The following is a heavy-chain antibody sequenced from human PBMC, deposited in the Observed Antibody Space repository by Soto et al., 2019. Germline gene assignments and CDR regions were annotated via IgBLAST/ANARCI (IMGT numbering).Heavy chain of an antibody. CDR3: ARDSSGWGYYYYGMDV. V-gene: IGHV3-33*01. CDR1: GFTFSSYG. J-gene: IGHJ6*02. D-gene: IGHD6-19*01. Sequence: GGSLRLSCAASGFTFSSYGMHWVRQAPGKGLEWVAVIWYDGSNKYYADSVKGRFTISRDNSKNTLYLQMNSLRAEDTAVYYCARDSSGWGYYYYGMDVWGQGTTVTVSS. CDR2: IWYDGSNK.